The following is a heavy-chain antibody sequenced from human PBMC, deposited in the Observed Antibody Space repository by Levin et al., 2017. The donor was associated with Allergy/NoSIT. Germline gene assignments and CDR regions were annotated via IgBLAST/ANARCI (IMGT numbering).Heavy chain of an antibody. CDR3: ATIGYSGYVEGGVDY. J-gene: IGHJ4*02. CDR2: IYYSGST. CDR1: GVSISRYY. D-gene: IGHD5-12*01. Sequence: SETLSLTCTVSGVSISRYYWTWIRRPPGKGLEWIGYIYYSGSTNYNPSLKSRVTISVDTSKNQVSLNLSSVTAADTAVYYCATIGYSGYVEGGVDYWGQGTLVTVSS. V-gene: IGHV4-59*01.